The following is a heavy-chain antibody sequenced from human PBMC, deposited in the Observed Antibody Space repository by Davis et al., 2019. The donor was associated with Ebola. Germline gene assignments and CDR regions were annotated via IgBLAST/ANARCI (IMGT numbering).Heavy chain of an antibody. CDR3: ARRVTKSLDP. Sequence: GESLKISCKGSGYSFTSYWIAWVRQMPGKGLEWMGIIYAGDSDTRYSPSFEGQVTISVDKSISTAYLQWSSLKASDTAMYYCARRVTKSLDPWGQGTLVTVSS. J-gene: IGHJ5*02. CDR1: GYSFTSYW. V-gene: IGHV5-51*01. D-gene: IGHD2-21*02. CDR2: IYAGDSDT.